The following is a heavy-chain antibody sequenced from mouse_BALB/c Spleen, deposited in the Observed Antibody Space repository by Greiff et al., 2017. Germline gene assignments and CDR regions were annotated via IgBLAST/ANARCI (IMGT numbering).Heavy chain of an antibody. D-gene: IGHD1-2*01. CDR2: INPSSGYT. CDR1: GYTFTSYT. V-gene: IGHV1-4*02. Sequence: QVQLKESAAELARPGASVKMSCKASGYTFTSYTMHWVKQRPGQGLEWIGYINPSSGYTEYNQKFKDKTTLTADKSSSTAYMQLSSLTSEDSAVYYCALRLHYFDYWGQGTTLTVSS. J-gene: IGHJ2*01. CDR3: ALRLHYFDY.